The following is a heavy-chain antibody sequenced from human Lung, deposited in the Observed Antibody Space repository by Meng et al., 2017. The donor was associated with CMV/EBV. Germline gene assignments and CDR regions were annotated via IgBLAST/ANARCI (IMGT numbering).Heavy chain of an antibody. CDR1: GYTFTSYG. Sequence: ASXXVSXKAAGYTFTSYGISWVRQAPGQGLEWMGGINVYNGRRDYAQRFKDRVTMTTDTSTSTAHMDLKILRSDDTATYYCARERGYCSVIDCNKDGMDVXGQGXTVTVSS. J-gene: IGHJ6*02. CDR3: ARERGYCSVIDCNKDGMDV. CDR2: INVYNGRR. D-gene: IGHD2-15*01. V-gene: IGHV1-18*01.